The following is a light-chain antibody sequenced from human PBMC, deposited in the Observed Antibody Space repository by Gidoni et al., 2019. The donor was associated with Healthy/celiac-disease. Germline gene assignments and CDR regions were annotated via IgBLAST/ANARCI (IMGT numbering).Light chain of an antibody. Sequence: DIQMTHSPSSLSASVGDRVTITCRASQSISSYLNWYQQKPGKAPKLLIYAASSLKSGVLSRFSGSGSGTDFTITISSLQPEEFATYYCQQSYSSPRSFGQGTKLEIK. CDR2: AAS. V-gene: IGKV1-39*01. CDR1: QSISSY. CDR3: QQSYSSPRS. J-gene: IGKJ2*04.